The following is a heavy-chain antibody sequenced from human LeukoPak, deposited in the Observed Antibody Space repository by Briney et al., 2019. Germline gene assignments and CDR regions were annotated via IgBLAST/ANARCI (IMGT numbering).Heavy chain of an antibody. J-gene: IGHJ4*02. CDR1: GYSISSGYY. Sequence: SETLSLTCAVSGYSISSGYYWGWIRQPPGKGLEWIGSIYHSGSTYYNPSLKSRVTISVDTSKNQFSLKLSSVTAADTAVYYCARVTSDYGDYVGPQDFDYWGQGALVTVSP. CDR2: IYHSGST. D-gene: IGHD4-17*01. V-gene: IGHV4-38-2*01. CDR3: ARVTSDYGDYVGPQDFDY.